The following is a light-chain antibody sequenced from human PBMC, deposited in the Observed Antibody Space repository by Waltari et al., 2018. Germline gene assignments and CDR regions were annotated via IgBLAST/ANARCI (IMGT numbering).Light chain of an antibody. CDR2: GAS. V-gene: IGKV3-15*01. CDR1: LSIDDS. Sequence: EIVMTQSPATLSVSRGGSATLSCRASLSIDDSLAWYQQKPGHPPRLLIHGASTRDTGIPVRFSGSGSVTDFTLTITGLQSEDFAVYFCQQYNQWPLTFGRGTKVEIK. J-gene: IGKJ4*01. CDR3: QQYNQWPLT.